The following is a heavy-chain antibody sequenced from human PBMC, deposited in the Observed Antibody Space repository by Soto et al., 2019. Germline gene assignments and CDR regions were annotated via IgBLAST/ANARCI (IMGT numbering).Heavy chain of an antibody. V-gene: IGHV3-30*18. CDR1: GFTFSSYG. CDR2: ISYDGSNK. CDR3: AKDGHDYGDYYYGMDV. Sequence: TGGSLRLSCAASGFTFSSYGMHWVRQAPGKGLEWVAVISYDGSNKYYADSVKGRFTISRDNSKNTLYLQMNSLRAEDTAVYYCAKDGHDYGDYYYGMDVWGQGTTVTVS. D-gene: IGHD4-17*01. J-gene: IGHJ6*02.